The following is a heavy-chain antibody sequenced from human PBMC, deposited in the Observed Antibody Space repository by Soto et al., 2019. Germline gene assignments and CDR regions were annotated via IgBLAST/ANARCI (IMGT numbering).Heavy chain of an antibody. V-gene: IGHV3-48*02. CDR1: GFTFSSYS. CDR3: TRAGRGAVVVGDLGYFYYGMDV. CDR2: ISSSSTGM. D-gene: IGHD2-15*01. J-gene: IGHJ6*02. Sequence: GGSLRLSCAASGFTFSSYSMKWVRQAPGKGLEWVSHISSSSTGMYYADSVKGRFIISRDNAKNSLYLQMNNLRDEDTAVYYCTRAGRGAVVVGDLGYFYYGMDVRGQGTTVTVSS.